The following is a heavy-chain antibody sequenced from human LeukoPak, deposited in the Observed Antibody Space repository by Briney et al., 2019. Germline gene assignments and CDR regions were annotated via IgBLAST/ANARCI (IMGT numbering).Heavy chain of an antibody. J-gene: IGHJ3*02. CDR2: ISTAGDP. D-gene: IGHD3-10*01. V-gene: IGHV3-13*04. CDR1: GFTVSNYD. Sequence: GGSLRLSCAASGFTVSNYDLHWVRQGTGKGLEWVSGISTAGDPYYPGSVKGRFTISRENAKKSLYLQMNSLRDGDTAVYYCARGIRAGVWAFDIWGRGTMVTVAS. CDR3: ARGIRAGVWAFDI.